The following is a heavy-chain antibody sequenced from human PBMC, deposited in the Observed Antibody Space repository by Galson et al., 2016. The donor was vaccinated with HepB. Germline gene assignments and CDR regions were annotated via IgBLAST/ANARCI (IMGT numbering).Heavy chain of an antibody. Sequence: SVKVSCKASGYSFTSYAITWLRQAPGQGLEWMGWISVYNGDTNYAQKFQGRVTMTTDTSTNTAYMDLRSLTSDDTAVYYCARGPPNTLFQPWGQGTLVTVSS. V-gene: IGHV1-18*01. CDR3: ARGPPNTLFQP. CDR1: GYSFTSYA. J-gene: IGHJ1*01. CDR2: ISVYNGDT. D-gene: IGHD2-2*02.